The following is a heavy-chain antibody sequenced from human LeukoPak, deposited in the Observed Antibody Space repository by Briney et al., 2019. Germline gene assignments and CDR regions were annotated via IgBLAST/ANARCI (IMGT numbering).Heavy chain of an antibody. J-gene: IGHJ4*02. CDR2: IYSGDSDT. CDR1: GYMFTTYR. CDR3: ARRVYYGDYGFDY. V-gene: IGHV5-51*01. Sequence: GESLQISFKTSGYMFTTYRIGWVRQVPGKGREWMGSIYSGDSDTTYSPAFQGQVTISVDKSITTAYLHWSSLKASDTAVYYCARRVYYGDYGFDYWGQGTLVTVSS. D-gene: IGHD4-17*01.